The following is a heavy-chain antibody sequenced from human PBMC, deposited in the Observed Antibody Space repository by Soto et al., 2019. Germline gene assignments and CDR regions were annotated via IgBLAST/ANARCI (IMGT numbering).Heavy chain of an antibody. J-gene: IGHJ4*02. CDR1: GFTFDDYA. CDR3: AKDFYDILTGYHGY. Sequence: DVQLVESGGGLVQPGRSLRLSCAASGFTFDDYAMHWVRQAPGKGLEWVSGISWNSGSIGYADSVKGRFTISRDNAKNSLYLQMNSLRAEDTALYYCAKDFYDILTGYHGYWGQGTLVTVSS. V-gene: IGHV3-9*01. CDR2: ISWNSGSI. D-gene: IGHD3-9*01.